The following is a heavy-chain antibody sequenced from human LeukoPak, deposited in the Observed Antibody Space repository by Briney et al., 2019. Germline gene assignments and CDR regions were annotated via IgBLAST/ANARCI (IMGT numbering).Heavy chain of an antibody. D-gene: IGHD3-16*02. CDR3: AKDSWVITFGGVIVNYFDY. V-gene: IGHV3-9*01. CDR2: ISWNSGSI. CDR1: GFTFDDYA. Sequence: PGRSLRLSCAASGFTFDDYAMHWVRQAPGKGLEWVSGISWNSGSIEYADSVKGRFTISRDNSKNTLYLQMNSLRAEDTAVYYCAKDSWVITFGGVIVNYFDYWGQGTLVTVSS. J-gene: IGHJ4*02.